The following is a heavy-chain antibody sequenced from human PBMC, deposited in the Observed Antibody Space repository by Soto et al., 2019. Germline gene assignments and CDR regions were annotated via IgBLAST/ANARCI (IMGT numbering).Heavy chain of an antibody. CDR1: GGSIRSDGYY. D-gene: IGHD3-10*01. Sequence: QVQLQESGPGLLKPSQTLSLTCTVSGGSIRSDGYYWSWIRQRPGKGLEWIGYMNYRGITYYNPSLKSRLTRSADTSKNHFSLNLSSVTAADTAVYYCARDGLSGGDAFDIWGQGTVVVVSS. CDR3: ARDGLSGGDAFDI. CDR2: MNYRGIT. J-gene: IGHJ3*02. V-gene: IGHV4-31*03.